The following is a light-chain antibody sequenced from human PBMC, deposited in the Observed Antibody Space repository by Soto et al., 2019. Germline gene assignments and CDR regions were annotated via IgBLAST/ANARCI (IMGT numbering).Light chain of an antibody. CDR2: EVG. J-gene: IGLJ1*01. CDR1: SSDVGAYKF. Sequence: QSALTQPASVSGSPGQSITISCTGTSSDVGAYKFVSWFQQHPGKAPKLIIYEVGNRPSGVSNRFSGYKSGNTASLTISGLQAEDESDYYCSSYSSSSALVFGTGTRSPS. CDR3: SSYSSSSALV. V-gene: IGLV2-14*01.